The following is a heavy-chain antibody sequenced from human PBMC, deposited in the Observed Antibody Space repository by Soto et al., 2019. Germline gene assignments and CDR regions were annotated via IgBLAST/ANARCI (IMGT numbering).Heavy chain of an antibody. CDR3: AKENGYSSSWFEFDY. J-gene: IGHJ4*02. CDR1: GFTFSSYA. V-gene: IGHV3-23*01. Sequence: GGSLSLSCAASGFTFSSYAMSWVCQAPGKGLEWVSAISGSGGSTYYVDSVKGRFTISRDNSKNTLYLQMNSLRAEDTAVYYCAKENGYSSSWFEFDYWGQGTLVTVSS. D-gene: IGHD6-13*01. CDR2: ISGSGGST.